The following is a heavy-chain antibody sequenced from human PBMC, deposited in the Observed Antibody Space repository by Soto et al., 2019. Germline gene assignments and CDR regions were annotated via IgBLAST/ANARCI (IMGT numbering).Heavy chain of an antibody. D-gene: IGHD1-1*01. Sequence: QITLKEAGPTLVKPTETLTLTCTFSGFSFTTTRMGVGWTRQPPGKALEWLAIIYWDGEIRYNPLLSGRLTLTADTSKNQVVLTMTNMDPKDTATYYCAHRDSTGTTTYFDSWGQGIPVTVAS. CDR1: GFSFTTTRMG. CDR2: IYWDGEI. V-gene: IGHV2-5*02. J-gene: IGHJ4*02. CDR3: AHRDSTGTTTYFDS.